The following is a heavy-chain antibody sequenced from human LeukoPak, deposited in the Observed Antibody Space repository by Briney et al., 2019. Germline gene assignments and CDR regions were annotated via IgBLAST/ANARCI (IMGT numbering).Heavy chain of an antibody. J-gene: IGHJ4*02. D-gene: IGHD1-14*01. V-gene: IGHV4-4*07. CDR3: ARNQAGMGLGNFDY. CDR1: GGSISGYY. Sequence: SETLSLTCTVSGGSISGYYWSWIRQPAGKGLEWIGRIHTSGSTNYNPSLKSRVTMSVDTSKNQFSLKPSSVTAADTAVYYCARNQAGMGLGNFDYWGQGTLVTVSS. CDR2: IHTSGST.